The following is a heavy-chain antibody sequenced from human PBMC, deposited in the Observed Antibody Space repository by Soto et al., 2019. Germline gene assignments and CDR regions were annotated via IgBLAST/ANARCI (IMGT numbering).Heavy chain of an antibody. J-gene: IGHJ6*02. CDR1: GFTFSSYW. Sequence: GGSLRLSCAASGFTFSSYWMHWVRQAPGKELVWVSRIKGDGSSTNSADSLQGRFTISRDNAKSTLYLQINSLRAEDTAVYYCARGKTNVYALDVWGQGTAVTVSS. CDR3: ARGKTNVYALDV. V-gene: IGHV3-74*01. CDR2: IKGDGSST.